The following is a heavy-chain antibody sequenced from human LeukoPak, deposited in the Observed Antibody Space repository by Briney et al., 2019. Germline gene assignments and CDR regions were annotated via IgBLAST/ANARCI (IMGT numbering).Heavy chain of an antibody. CDR1: GFTFDDYA. CDR3: AKDTIPYGRSYYYMDV. D-gene: IGHD3-10*01. V-gene: IGHV3-43*02. CDR2: ISGDGGST. Sequence: PGGSLRLSCAASGFTFDDYAMHWVRQAPGKGLEWVSLISGDGGSTYYADSVKGRFAVSRDNSKNSLYLHMSSLRTEDTALFYCAKDTIPYGRSYYYMDVWDKGTTVTVSS. J-gene: IGHJ6*03.